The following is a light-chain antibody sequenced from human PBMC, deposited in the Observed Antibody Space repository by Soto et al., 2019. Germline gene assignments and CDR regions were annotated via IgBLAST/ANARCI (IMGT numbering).Light chain of an antibody. CDR2: DDN. CDR1: SSNIGGNS. CDR3: GSWDSSVSAYV. Sequence: QSVLTQPPSVSAGPGQKVTISCSGSSSNIGGNSVSWYQQLPGTAPKLLIYDDNKRPSGIPDRFSGSKSGTSATLGITGFQTGDEADYYCGSWDSSVSAYVFGTGTKVTVL. V-gene: IGLV1-51*01. J-gene: IGLJ1*01.